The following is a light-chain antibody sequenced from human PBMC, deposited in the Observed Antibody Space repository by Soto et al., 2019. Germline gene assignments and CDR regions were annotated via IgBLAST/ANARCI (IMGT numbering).Light chain of an antibody. V-gene: IGLV2-14*01. CDR2: EVS. Sequence: QSALTQPASVSGSLGQSITISCTGTSSDVGGYNYVSWYQQHPGKAPKLMIYEVSNRPSGVSNRFSGSKSGNTASLTISGLQAEDEADYYCISYTRSSTLVFGGGTKLTVL. CDR1: SSDVGGYNY. CDR3: ISYTRSSTLV. J-gene: IGLJ2*01.